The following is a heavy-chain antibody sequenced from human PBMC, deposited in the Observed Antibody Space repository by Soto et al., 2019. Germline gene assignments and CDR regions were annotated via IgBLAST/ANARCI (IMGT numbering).Heavy chain of an antibody. CDR2: ISYRGST. V-gene: IGHV4-31*01. J-gene: IGHJ5*02. Sequence: QVQLQESGPGLVKPSQTLSLTCTVSGGSINSGDYYWSWVRQLPGEGLEWIGFISYRGSTYYNPCLESPVTISLDTSKNQCSLELNSVTAADSAVYYCAREVSPNSRGWYTVLVRWFDPWGQGTLVTVSS. CDR1: GGSINSGDYY. CDR3: AREVSPNSRGWYTVLVRWFDP. D-gene: IGHD6-19*01.